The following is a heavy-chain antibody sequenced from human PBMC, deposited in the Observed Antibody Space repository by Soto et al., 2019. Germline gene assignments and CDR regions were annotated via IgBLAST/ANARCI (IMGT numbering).Heavy chain of an antibody. CDR1: GGTFSSYA. CDR3: ARDGAYCISTSCYVWFDP. Sequence: QVQLVQSGAEVKKPGSSVKVSCKASGGTFSSYAISWVRQAPGQGLEWMGGIIPIFGTANYAQKFQGRVTITADESTSTAYMELSSLRSEDTAVDYCARDGAYCISTSCYVWFDPWGQGTLVTVSS. D-gene: IGHD2-2*01. CDR2: IIPIFGTA. J-gene: IGHJ5*02. V-gene: IGHV1-69*12.